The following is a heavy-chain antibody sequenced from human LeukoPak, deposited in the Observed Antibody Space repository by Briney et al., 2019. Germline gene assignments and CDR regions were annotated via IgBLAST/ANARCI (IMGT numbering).Heavy chain of an antibody. Sequence: PSETLSLTCTVSGGSISSYYWSWIRQPPGKGLEWIGYIYYSGSTNYNPSLKSRVTISVDMSKNQFSLKLSSVTAADTAVYFCARGVWEPYYWGQGILVTVSS. CDR3: ARGVWEPYY. V-gene: IGHV4-59*08. D-gene: IGHD1-26*01. CDR1: GGSISSYY. J-gene: IGHJ4*02. CDR2: IYYSGST.